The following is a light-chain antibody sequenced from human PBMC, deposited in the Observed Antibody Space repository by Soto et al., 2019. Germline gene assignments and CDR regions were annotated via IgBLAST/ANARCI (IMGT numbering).Light chain of an antibody. Sequence: QTVVTQPPSVSGAPGQRVTISCTGGSSNIGAGYDVHWYQQLPGRAPKLLIYGNTNRPSGVPDRFSGSKSGTSASLAITGLKAEDEAAYYCLSFDSSLSVVFGGGTKLTVL. CDR3: LSFDSSLSVV. CDR2: GNT. CDR1: SSNIGAGYD. J-gene: IGLJ2*01. V-gene: IGLV1-40*01.